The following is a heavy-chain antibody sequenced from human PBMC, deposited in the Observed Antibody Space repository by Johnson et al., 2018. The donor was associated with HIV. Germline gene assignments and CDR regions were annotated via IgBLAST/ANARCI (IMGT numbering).Heavy chain of an antibody. J-gene: IGHJ3*02. D-gene: IGHD1-1*01. V-gene: IGHV3-30*18. CDR1: EFTFNDYG. Sequence: QVQLVESGGGLVQPGGSLRLSCAASEFTFNDYGMSWVRQAPGKGLEWVAVISSDGSNKYYADSVKGRFTISRDNSKNTLYLQMNSLRAEDTAVYYCAKVAYSDAFDIWGQGTMVTVSS. CDR2: ISSDGSNK. CDR3: AKVAYSDAFDI.